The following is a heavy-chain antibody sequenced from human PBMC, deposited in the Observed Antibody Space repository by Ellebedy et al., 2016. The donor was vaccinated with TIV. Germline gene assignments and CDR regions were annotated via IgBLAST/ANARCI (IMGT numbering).Heavy chain of an antibody. CDR1: GFTFSNYA. Sequence: ETLSLTCAASGFTFSNYAMHWVRQAPGKGLEYVSAISSHGGSTFYANSVQGRFSISRDNSKNTLYLQMDSLRGEDMAVYYCARRSRPDSSGWYFPDYWGQGTLVTVSS. CDR3: ARRSRPDSSGWYFPDY. CDR2: ISSHGGST. J-gene: IGHJ4*02. D-gene: IGHD6-19*01. V-gene: IGHV3-64*01.